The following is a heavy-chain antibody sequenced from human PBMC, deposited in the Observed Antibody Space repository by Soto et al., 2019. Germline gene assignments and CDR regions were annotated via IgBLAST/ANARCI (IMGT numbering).Heavy chain of an antibody. CDR3: ARGGRGSWWDWFDP. CDR2: IGTAGDT. CDR1: GFTFSSYD. D-gene: IGHD6-13*01. Sequence: GGSLRLSCAASGFTFSSYDMHWVRQATGKGLEWVSAIGTAGDTYYPGSVKGRFTISRENAKNSLYLQMNSLRAGDTAVYYCARGGRGSWWDWFDPWGQGTLVTVS. J-gene: IGHJ5*02. V-gene: IGHV3-13*01.